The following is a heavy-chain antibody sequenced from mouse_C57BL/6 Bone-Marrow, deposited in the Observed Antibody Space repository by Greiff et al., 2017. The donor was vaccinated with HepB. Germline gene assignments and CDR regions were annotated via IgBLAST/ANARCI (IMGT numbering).Heavy chain of an antibody. D-gene: IGHD2-14*01. J-gene: IGHJ2*01. CDR2: INPNNGGT. CDR1: GYTFTDYY. CDR3: ASYYRFDY. V-gene: IGHV1-26*01. Sequence: VQLKHSGPELVKPGASVKISCKASGYTFTDYYMNWVKQSHGKSLEWIGDINPNNGGTSYNQKFKGKATLTVDKSSSTAYMELRSLTSEDSAVYYCASYYRFDYWGQGTTLTVSS.